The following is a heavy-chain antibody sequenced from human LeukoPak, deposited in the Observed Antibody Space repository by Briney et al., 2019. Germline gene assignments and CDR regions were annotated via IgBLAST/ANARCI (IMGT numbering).Heavy chain of an antibody. CDR2: IYYSGST. J-gene: IGHJ5*02. CDR1: GGSISSYD. CDR3: ARAPSRAPNVWFDP. V-gene: IGHV4-59*01. Sequence: PSETLSLTCTVSGGSISSYDWSWIRQPPGKGLEWIGYIYYSGSTNYNPSLKSRVTISVDTSKNQFSLKLSSVTAADTAVYYCARAPSRAPNVWFDPWGQGTLVTVSS.